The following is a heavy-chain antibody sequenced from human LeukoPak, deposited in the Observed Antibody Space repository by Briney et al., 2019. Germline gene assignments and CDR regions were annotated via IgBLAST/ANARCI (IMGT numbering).Heavy chain of an antibody. D-gene: IGHD5-12*01. CDR2: ISGSGGST. CDR1: GFTFSSYA. J-gene: IGHJ4*02. V-gene: IGHV3-23*01. CDR3: AKDARGSSGSLQRYYFDY. Sequence: GGSLRLSCVASGFTFSSYAMSWVRQAPGKGLEWVAAISGSGGSTYYADSVKGRFTISRDNSENTMYLQMNSLRAEDTAVYYCAKDARGSSGSLQRYYFDYWGQGTLVTVSS.